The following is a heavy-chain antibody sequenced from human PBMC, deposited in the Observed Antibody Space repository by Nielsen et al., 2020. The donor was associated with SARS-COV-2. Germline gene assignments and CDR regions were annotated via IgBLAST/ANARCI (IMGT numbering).Heavy chain of an antibody. CDR1: GGSFSGYY. Sequence: SETLSLTCAVYGGSFSGYYWSWIRQPPGKGLEWIGEINHSGSTNYNPSLKSRVTISVDTSKNQFSLKLSSVTAADTAVYYCARGGGVVVTASYFQHWGQGTLVTVSS. J-gene: IGHJ1*01. V-gene: IGHV4-34*01. CDR2: INHSGST. D-gene: IGHD2-21*02. CDR3: ARGGGVVVTASYFQH.